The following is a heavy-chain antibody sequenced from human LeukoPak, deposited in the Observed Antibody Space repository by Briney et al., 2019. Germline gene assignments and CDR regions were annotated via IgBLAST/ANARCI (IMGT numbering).Heavy chain of an antibody. CDR3: AREGVYGNDAFDI. Sequence: SETLSLTCAVYGGSFSGYYWSWIRQPPGKGLEWIGEINHSGSTNYNPSLKSRVTISVDTSKNQFSLKLSSVTAADTAVYYCAREGVYGNDAFDIWGQGTMVTVS. V-gene: IGHV4-34*01. J-gene: IGHJ3*02. CDR2: INHSGST. D-gene: IGHD3-16*01. CDR1: GGSFSGYY.